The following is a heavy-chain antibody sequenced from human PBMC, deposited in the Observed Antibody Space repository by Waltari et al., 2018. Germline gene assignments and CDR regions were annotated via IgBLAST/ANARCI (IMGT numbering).Heavy chain of an antibody. CDR3: ARQYYYGSGSYSYWFDP. CDR2: IYTSGST. D-gene: IGHD3-10*01. V-gene: IGHV4-4*07. CDR1: GGSISSYY. Sequence: QVQLQESGPGLGKPSATLSLTCTVSGGSISSYYWSWIRQPAGKGLGWIGRIYTSGSTNYNPPLKSRVTMSVDTSKNQFSLKLSSVTAADTAVYYCARQYYYGSGSYSYWFDPWGQGTLVTVSS. J-gene: IGHJ5*02.